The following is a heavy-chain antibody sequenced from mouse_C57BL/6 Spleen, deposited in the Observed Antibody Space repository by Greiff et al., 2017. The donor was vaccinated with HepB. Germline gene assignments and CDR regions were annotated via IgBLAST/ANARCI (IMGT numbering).Heavy chain of an antibody. Sequence: VQLQQPGAELVKPGASVKMSCKASGYTFTSYWITWVKQRPGQGLEWIGDIYPGSGSTNYNEKFKSKATLTVDTSSSTAYMQLSSLASEDSAVYYCARHCSSYGWFGYLGQGTLGTVSA. D-gene: IGHD1-1*01. CDR1: GYTFTSYW. J-gene: IGHJ3*01. V-gene: IGHV1-55*01. CDR2: IYPGSGST. CDR3: ARHCSSYGWFGY.